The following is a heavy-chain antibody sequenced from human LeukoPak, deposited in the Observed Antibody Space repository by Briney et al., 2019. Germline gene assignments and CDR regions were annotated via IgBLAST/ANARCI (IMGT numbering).Heavy chain of an antibody. V-gene: IGHV5-51*01. D-gene: IGHD5-24*01. Sequence: TRGESLKISCKGSGYTFTNYWVGWVRQMPGQGLEWMGIIFPGDSDTRYNPSFQGQVTISADKSISTAYLQWSNLKVADTAIYYCARHHGYPYKRFDFWGQGSLVSVSS. CDR1: GYTFTNYW. J-gene: IGHJ4*02. CDR3: ARHHGYPYKRFDF. CDR2: IFPGDSDT.